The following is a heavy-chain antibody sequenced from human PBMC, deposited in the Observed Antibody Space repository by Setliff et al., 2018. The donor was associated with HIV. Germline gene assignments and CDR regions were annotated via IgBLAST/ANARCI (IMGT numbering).Heavy chain of an antibody. D-gene: IGHD3-22*01. CDR1: GFTFSTYS. V-gene: IGHV3-48*04. Sequence: PGGSLRLSCVASGFTFSTYSMNWVRQAPGKGLEWVSYIRSGSRTIYYADSVKGRFTISRDNAKNSLYLQMNSLRAEDTAVYYCARESPYDTSGYYFGAFDIWGQGTMVTVSS. J-gene: IGHJ3*02. CDR3: ARESPYDTSGYYFGAFDI. CDR2: IRSGSRTI.